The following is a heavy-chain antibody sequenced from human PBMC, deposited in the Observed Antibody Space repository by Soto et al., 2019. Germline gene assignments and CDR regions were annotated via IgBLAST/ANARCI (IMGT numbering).Heavy chain of an antibody. CDR2: IIPIFGTA. J-gene: IGHJ3*02. V-gene: IGHV1-69*13. D-gene: IGHD2-2*01. CDR3: ARDCSSTSCFSPDAFDI. Sequence: SVKVSCKASGGTFSSYAISWVRQAPGQGLEWMEGIIPIFGTANYAQKFQGRVTITADESTSTAYMELSSLRSEDTAVYYCARDCSSTSCFSPDAFDIWGQGTMVTVSS. CDR1: GGTFSSYA.